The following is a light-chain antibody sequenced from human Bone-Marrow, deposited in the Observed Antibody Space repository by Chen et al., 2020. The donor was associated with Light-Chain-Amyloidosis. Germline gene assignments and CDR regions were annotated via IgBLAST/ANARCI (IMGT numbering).Light chain of an antibody. CDR1: SSDVGGDNH. V-gene: IGLV2-14*01. CDR2: EVT. Sequence: QSALIQPASVCGSPGLTDTITCTGTSSDVGGDNHVSWYQQHTDKAPTLMIYEVTNRPSWVPDRFSGSKSDNTASLTISGLQTEDEADYFCSSYTITNTRVFGSGTRVTVL. J-gene: IGLJ1*01. CDR3: SSYTITNTRV.